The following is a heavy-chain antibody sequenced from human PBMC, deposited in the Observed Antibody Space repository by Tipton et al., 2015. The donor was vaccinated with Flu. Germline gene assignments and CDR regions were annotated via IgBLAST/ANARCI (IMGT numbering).Heavy chain of an antibody. D-gene: IGHD3-10*01. V-gene: IGHV4-4*07. CDR2: MYDSESA. CDR3: ARGSGSGTFMIFDY. Sequence: LRLSCTVPGGSLSSSYWTWIRQPVGKGLEWIGRMYDSESAKYNPSLKSRVTMSLDTSTHQVSLRLTSVTAADAAVYYCARGSGSGTFMIFDYWGPGILVTVSS. J-gene: IGHJ4*02. CDR1: GGSLSSSY.